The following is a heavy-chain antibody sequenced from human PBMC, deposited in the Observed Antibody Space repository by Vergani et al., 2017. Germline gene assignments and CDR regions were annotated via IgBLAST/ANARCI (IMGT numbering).Heavy chain of an antibody. CDR1: GGSFNTYY. CDR3: AREMYRDXASTGYRLEGMDI. Sequence: QVQLEESGPGLVKPSETLSLTCTVSGGSFNTYYWSWIRQSPGKGLEWIGYIYSTGSTNNNPTLNSRVTMSVDTSKNQSSPKWRSVTGAGTAVYCCAREMYRDXASTGYRLEGMDIWGQGTTVTISS. CDR2: IYSTGST. D-gene: IGHD3-9*01. J-gene: IGHJ6*02. V-gene: IGHV4-59*13.